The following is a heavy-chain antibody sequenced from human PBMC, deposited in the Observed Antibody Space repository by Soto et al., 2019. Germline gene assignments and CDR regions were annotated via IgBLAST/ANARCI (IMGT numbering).Heavy chain of an antibody. D-gene: IGHD1-1*01. CDR2: IWSDGSEE. CDR1: GFSFSSYG. Sequence: QVQLVESGGGVVQPGTSLRLSCAASGFSFSSYGMHWVRQAPGKGVEWVAVIWSDGSEEYYADSVKGRLTISRDNYKNTLYLQMNSLRVEDTAVYYCARDDRRYKWNGPTNYGMDVWGQGTTVTVS. CDR3: ARDDRRYKWNGPTNYGMDV. V-gene: IGHV3-33*01. J-gene: IGHJ6*02.